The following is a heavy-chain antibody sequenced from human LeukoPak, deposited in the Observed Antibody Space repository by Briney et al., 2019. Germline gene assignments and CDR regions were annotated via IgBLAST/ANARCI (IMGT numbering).Heavy chain of an antibody. Sequence: PGRSLRLSCTASGFTFGDYAMSWVRQAPGKGLEWVGFIRSKAYGGTTEYAASVKGRFTISRDDSKSIAYLQMNSLKTEDTAVYYCTRETLWLSYWGQGTLVTVSS. D-gene: IGHD3-10*01. CDR3: TRETLWLSY. CDR1: GFTFGDYA. CDR2: IRSKAYGGTT. J-gene: IGHJ4*02. V-gene: IGHV3-49*04.